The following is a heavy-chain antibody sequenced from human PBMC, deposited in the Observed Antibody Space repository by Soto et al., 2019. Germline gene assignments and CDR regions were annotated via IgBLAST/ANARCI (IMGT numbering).Heavy chain of an antibody. J-gene: IGHJ4*02. CDR2: IYHSGRT. CDR1: GYSISSGYH. CDR3: ARDNFPIVVDGTNY. V-gene: IGHV4-38-2*02. D-gene: IGHD6-13*01. Sequence: SETLSLTCAVSGYSISSGYHWGWIRQPPGKGLQWIGSIYHSGRTYYNPSLKSRVTISVDTSKNQFSLKLSSVTAADTAVYYCARDNFPIVVDGTNYWGKGTLVTVSS.